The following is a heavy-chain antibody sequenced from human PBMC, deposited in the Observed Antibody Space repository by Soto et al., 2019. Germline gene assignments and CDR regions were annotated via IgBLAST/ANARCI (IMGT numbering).Heavy chain of an antibody. V-gene: IGHV1-46*01. J-gene: IGHJ5*02. CDR3: ARESGGFPGGNSEGWFDP. Sequence: ASVKVSCKASGYTFTSYYMHWVRQAPGQGLEWMGIINPSGGSTSYAQKFQGRVTMTRDTSTSTVYMELSSLRSEDTAVYYCARESGGFPGGNSEGWFDPWGQGTLVTVSS. CDR1: GYTFTSYY. CDR2: INPSGGST. D-gene: IGHD2-21*02.